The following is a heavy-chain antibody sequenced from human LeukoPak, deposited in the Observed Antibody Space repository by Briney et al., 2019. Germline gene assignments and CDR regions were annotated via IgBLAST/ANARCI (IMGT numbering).Heavy chain of an antibody. CDR1: VYTFTDYY. J-gene: IGHJ4*02. D-gene: IGHD3-22*01. V-gene: IGHV1-2*02. CDR3: ARGYLYYYDVSGYPFDY. CDR2: INPNSGGT. Sequence: ASVKVSCTASVYTFTDYYMHWVRQAPGQGLEWMGWINPNSGGTNYAQKFQGRVTMTRDTSISTAYMELRRLRSDDTAVYYCARGYLYYYDVSGYPFDYWGQGTLVTVSS.